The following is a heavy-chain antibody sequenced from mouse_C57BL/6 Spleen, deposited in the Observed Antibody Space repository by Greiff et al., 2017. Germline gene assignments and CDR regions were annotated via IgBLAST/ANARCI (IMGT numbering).Heavy chain of an antibody. CDR1: GFTFSSYT. CDR3: ARLYSNSFAY. CDR2: ISGGGGNT. D-gene: IGHD2-5*01. V-gene: IGHV5-9*01. J-gene: IGHJ3*01. Sequence: EVMLVESGGGLVKPGGSLKLSCAASGFTFSSYTMSWVRQTPEKRLEWVATISGGGGNTYYPDSVKGRFTISRDNAKNTLYLQMSSLRSEDTALYCCARLYSNSFAYWGQGALVTVSA.